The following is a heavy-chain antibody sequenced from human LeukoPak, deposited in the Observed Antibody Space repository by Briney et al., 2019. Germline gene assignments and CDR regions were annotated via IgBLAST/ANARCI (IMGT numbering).Heavy chain of an antibody. J-gene: IGHJ2*01. D-gene: IGHD1-26*01. V-gene: IGHV4-61*01. CDR2: LSHSGST. CDR3: ARAVGAVYWYFDP. Sequence: PSETLSLTCAISGVSVGSNNYYWTWIRQSPGRGLEWIGYLSHSGSTNYNPSLKSRVAISVDTSKNQLSLKLSSVTAADTARYYCARAVGAVYWYFDPWGRGTLVTVPS. CDR1: GVSVGSNNYY.